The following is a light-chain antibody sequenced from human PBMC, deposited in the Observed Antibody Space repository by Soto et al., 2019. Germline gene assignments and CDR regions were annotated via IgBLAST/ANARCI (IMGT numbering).Light chain of an antibody. J-gene: IGKJ2*01. CDR2: AAS. V-gene: IGKV1-39*01. CDR3: QQTYSTPHT. CDR1: QSISTY. Sequence: DIQMTQSPSSLSASVGDRVTITCRASQSISTYLNWYQQKPGKAPKLLIYAASSLQSGVPSRFSGSGSGTDFTLTISSLQPEDFATYSCQQTYSTPHTFGQGTNLEIE.